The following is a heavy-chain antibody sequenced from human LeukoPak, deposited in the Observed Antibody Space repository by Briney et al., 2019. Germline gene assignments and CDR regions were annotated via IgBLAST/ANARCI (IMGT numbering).Heavy chain of an antibody. J-gene: IGHJ6*03. CDR2: INHSGST. CDR3: ARFHGLVRAYYYYYMDV. D-gene: IGHD6-19*01. Sequence: SETLSLTCAVYGGSFSGYYWSWIRQPPGKGLEWIGEINHSGSTNYNPSLKSRVTISVDTSKNQFSLKLSSVTAADTAVYYCARFHGLVRAYYYYYMDVWSKGTTVTVSS. V-gene: IGHV4-34*01. CDR1: GGSFSGYY.